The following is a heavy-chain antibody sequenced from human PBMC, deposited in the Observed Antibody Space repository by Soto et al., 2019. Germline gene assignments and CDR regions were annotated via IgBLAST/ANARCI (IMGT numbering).Heavy chain of an antibody. D-gene: IGHD4-17*01. J-gene: IGHJ4*01. V-gene: IGHV1-18*01. CDR3: ARDLTVITEAQGY. CDR1: GYTFINQG. Sequence: GASVKVSCKASGYTFINQGISWVRQAPGQGLEWMGWISTFNGDTNFAQKFQGRVTLTTDTSTSTAYMEVRSLRSDDTAVYYCARDLTVITEAQGYWGHGTLVTVSS. CDR2: ISTFNGDT.